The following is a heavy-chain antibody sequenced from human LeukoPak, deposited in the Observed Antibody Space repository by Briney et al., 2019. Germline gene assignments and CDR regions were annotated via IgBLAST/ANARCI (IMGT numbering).Heavy chain of an antibody. CDR1: GFVIDDYS. CDR3: ASEGGYKGPFDY. V-gene: IGHV3-43*01. CDR2: INWDGSGT. D-gene: IGHD5-24*01. Sequence: GGSLRLSCAASGFVIDDYSMHWVRQTPGKGLEWISAINWDGSGTYYAESLKGRFTISRDNGDSTLYLQMNNLRTDDTALYYCASEGGYKGPFDYWGRGTLVTVSS. J-gene: IGHJ4*02.